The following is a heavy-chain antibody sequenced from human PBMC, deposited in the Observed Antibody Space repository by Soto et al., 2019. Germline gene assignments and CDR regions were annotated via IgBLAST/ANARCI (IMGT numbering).Heavy chain of an antibody. CDR1: GFTFSSYS. Sequence: PGGSLRLSCAASGFTFSSYSMNWVRQAPGKGLEWVSYISSSSSTIYYADSVKGRFTISRDNAKNSLYLQMNSLRDEDTAVYYCARDFDSSGYYPAGNYGMDVWGQGNTVTAP. CDR3: ARDFDSSGYYPAGNYGMDV. J-gene: IGHJ6*02. V-gene: IGHV3-48*02. CDR2: ISSSSSTI. D-gene: IGHD3-22*01.